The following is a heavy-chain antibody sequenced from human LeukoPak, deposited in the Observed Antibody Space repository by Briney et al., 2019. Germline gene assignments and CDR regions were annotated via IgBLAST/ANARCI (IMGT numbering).Heavy chain of an antibody. CDR1: GASISSHY. J-gene: IGHJ6*03. CDR2: IYYSVRT. V-gene: IGHV4-59*11. D-gene: IGHD5-24*01. Sequence: SETLSLTCSVPGASISSHYWSWIRQPPGKGLEWIGYIYYSVRTNYNPSLKSRVTISVDMPNNQFSLKMSSVTAADTAVYYCARTGDGYNYYNYYYMDVWGKGTTVTVTS. CDR3: ARTGDGYNYYNYYYMDV.